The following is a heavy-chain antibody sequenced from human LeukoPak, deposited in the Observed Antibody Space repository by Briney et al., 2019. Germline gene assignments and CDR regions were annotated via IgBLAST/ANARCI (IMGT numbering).Heavy chain of an antibody. Sequence: GESLKISCTGSGYRFTDYWIGWMRQMAGKGLEWMGNIYPGDSETRYSPSFQGQVTISADKSISTAYLQWSSLKASDSAMYYCARFSASSLAKNWFDPWGQGTLVTVSS. J-gene: IGHJ5*02. CDR2: IYPGDSET. V-gene: IGHV5-51*01. CDR3: ARFSASSLAKNWFDP. CDR1: GYRFTDYW. D-gene: IGHD5-12*01.